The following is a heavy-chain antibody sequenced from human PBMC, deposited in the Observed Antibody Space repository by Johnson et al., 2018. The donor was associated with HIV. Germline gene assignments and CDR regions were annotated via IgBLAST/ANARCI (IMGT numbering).Heavy chain of an antibody. CDR2: ISYDGSNK. Sequence: VQLVESGGGVVQPGRSLRLSCAASGFTFSSYAMHWVRQAPGKGLEWVAVISYDGSNKYYADSVKGRFTLSRDNAKNSLYLQINSLRAEDTAMYYCARARSGAFDIWGQGTMVTVSS. J-gene: IGHJ3*02. V-gene: IGHV3-30*04. CDR3: ARARSGAFDI. CDR1: GFTFSSYA. D-gene: IGHD3-3*01.